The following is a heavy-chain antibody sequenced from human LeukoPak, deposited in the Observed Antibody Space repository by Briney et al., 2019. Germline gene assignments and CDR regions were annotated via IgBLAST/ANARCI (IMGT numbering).Heavy chain of an antibody. D-gene: IGHD6-13*01. CDR3: AKDHSSAAAGPRYFQH. Sequence: GGSLRLSCAASGFTFSSYAMHWVRQAPGKGLEWVAVISYDGSNKYYADSVKGRFTISRGNSKNTLYLQMNSLRAEDTAVYYCAKDHSSAAAGPRYFQHWGQGTLVTVSS. V-gene: IGHV3-30*04. J-gene: IGHJ1*01. CDR2: ISYDGSNK. CDR1: GFTFSSYA.